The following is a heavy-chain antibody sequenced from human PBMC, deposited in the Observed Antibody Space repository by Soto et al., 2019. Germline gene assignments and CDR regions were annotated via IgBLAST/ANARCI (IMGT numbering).Heavy chain of an antibody. CDR2: INSDGSST. CDR1: GFTFSSYW. Sequence: GGSLRLSCAASGFTFSSYWMHWVRQAPGKGLVWVSRINSDGSSTYYADSVKGRFTISRDNAKSTLYLQMNSLRAEDTAVYYCAKDPTLRYFDWLFGGFDYWGQGTLVTVSS. J-gene: IGHJ4*02. V-gene: IGHV3-74*01. D-gene: IGHD3-9*01. CDR3: AKDPTLRYFDWLFGGFDY.